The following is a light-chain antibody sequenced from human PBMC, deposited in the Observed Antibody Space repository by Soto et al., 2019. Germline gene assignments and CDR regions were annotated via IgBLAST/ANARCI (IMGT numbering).Light chain of an antibody. CDR2: EDS. Sequence: QSALPQPASGSGSPGQGITLSCTGTSSDFGSYNLVSWYHHHPGKAPKLMIYEDSKRTSGVSNRFSVSKAGNTASLTISGLQAEDEADYYCCSYAGSSTLVVGGGTKLAVL. CDR3: CSYAGSSTLV. J-gene: IGLJ3*02. V-gene: IGLV2-23*01. CDR1: SSDFGSYNL.